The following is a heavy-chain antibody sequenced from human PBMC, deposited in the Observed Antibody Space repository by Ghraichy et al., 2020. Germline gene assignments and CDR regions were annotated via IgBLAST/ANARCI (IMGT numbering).Heavy chain of an antibody. V-gene: IGHV1-46*03. J-gene: IGHJ4*02. Sequence: ASVKVSCKASGYIFTSYYMHWVRQAPGQGLEWMVIINPSGGSTSYAQKFQGRVTMTRDTSTSTVYLELSSLRSEDTAVYYCARRRIAAPNYFDYWGQGTLVTVSS. CDR1: GYIFTSYY. D-gene: IGHD6-6*01. CDR2: INPSGGST. CDR3: ARRRIAAPNYFDY.